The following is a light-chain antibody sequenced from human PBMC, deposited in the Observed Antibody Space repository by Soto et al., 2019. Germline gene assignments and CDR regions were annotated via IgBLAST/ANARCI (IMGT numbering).Light chain of an antibody. CDR3: QRYNTYPLT. CDR2: KAS. Sequence: DIQVTQSPSSLSASVGDRVTITCRASQNIDAWLAWYQQKPGKAPKVLIYKASSLESGVPSRFSGSGSGTEFTLTISSLQPDDSATYYCQRYNTYPLTFGGGTKVDIK. V-gene: IGKV1-5*03. J-gene: IGKJ4*01. CDR1: QNIDAW.